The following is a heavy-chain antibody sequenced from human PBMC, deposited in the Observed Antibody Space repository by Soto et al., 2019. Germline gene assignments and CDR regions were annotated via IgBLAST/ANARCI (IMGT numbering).Heavy chain of an antibody. CDR3: APRRVLGAGEGDSDS. CDR1: GGTFISFG. D-gene: IGHD1-26*01. CDR2: IIPIFGTV. Sequence: QLRLVQSGAEMKKAGSSVKVSCKASGGTFISFGFSWVRQAPGQGLEWLGGIIPIFGTVDYAQRFQGRITITADGSTSTAYMELSSLRSDDTAVYYCAPRRVLGAGEGDSDSWGQGTLVTVSS. V-gene: IGHV1-69*01. J-gene: IGHJ4*02.